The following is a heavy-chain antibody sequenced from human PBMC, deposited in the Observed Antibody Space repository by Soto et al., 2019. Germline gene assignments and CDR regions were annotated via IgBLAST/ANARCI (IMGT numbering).Heavy chain of an antibody. J-gene: IGHJ4*02. CDR1: GGSFRSYA. CDR3: ATPHGYNYGSYFDY. CDR2: IIPIFGTA. D-gene: IGHD5-18*01. V-gene: IGHV1-69*12. Sequence: QVQLVQSGAEVKKPGSSVKVSCKASGGSFRSYAISWVRQAPGQGLEWMGGIIPIFGTANYAQKFQGRVTITADESTSTAYMELSSLRSEDRAVYYCATPHGYNYGSYFDYWGQGTLVTVSS.